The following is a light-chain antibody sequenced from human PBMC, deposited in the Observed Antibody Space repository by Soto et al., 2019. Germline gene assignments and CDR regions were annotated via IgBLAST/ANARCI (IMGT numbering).Light chain of an antibody. Sequence: EIVLTQSPGTLSLSPGERATLSCRASQSVSSNFLAWYQQKPGQAPRLLIYGSSSRATGIPDRFSGSGSGTDFTLTISTLEPEDFAVYSGQQYGSSPPWTFGQGTKVEIK. V-gene: IGKV3-20*01. CDR1: QSVSSNF. CDR3: QQYGSSPPWT. CDR2: GSS. J-gene: IGKJ1*01.